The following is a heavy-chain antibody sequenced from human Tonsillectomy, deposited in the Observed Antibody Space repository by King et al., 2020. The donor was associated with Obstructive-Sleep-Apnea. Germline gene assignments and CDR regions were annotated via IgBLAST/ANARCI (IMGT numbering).Heavy chain of an antibody. V-gene: IGHV4-31*03. CDR3: AREQSYYDILTGYYLYYYGMDV. CDR1: GGSISSGGYY. Sequence: QLQESGPGLVKPSQTLSLTCTVSGGSISSGGYYWSWIRQHPGKGLEWIGYIYYSGSTYYNPSLKSRVTISVDTSKNQFSLKLSSVTAADTAVYYCAREQSYYDILTGYYLYYYGMDVWGQGTTVTVSS. CDR2: IYYSGST. J-gene: IGHJ6*02. D-gene: IGHD3-9*01.